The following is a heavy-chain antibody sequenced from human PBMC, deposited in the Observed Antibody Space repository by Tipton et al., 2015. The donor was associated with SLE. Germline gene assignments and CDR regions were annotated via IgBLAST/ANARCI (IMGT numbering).Heavy chain of an antibody. J-gene: IGHJ4*02. D-gene: IGHD6-13*01. CDR3: ARLVSWPYYFDY. V-gene: IGHV4-38-2*02. CDR1: AYSITNGYY. CDR2: VYYSGYT. Sequence: TLSLTCTVSAYSITNGYYWGWIRQSPGKGLEWIGSVYYSGYTFYNPSLKSRVTISGDTSKNQFSLRVSSVTAADTAVYYCARLVSWPYYFDYWGQGTLVTVSS.